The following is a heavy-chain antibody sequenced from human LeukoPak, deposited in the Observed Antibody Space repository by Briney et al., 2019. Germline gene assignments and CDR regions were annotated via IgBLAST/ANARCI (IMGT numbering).Heavy chain of an antibody. CDR3: ARGYCTNGVCYTGYGMDV. CDR1: GFTFSSYD. Sequence: GGSLRLSCAASGFTFSSYDMHGVRQATGKGLEWVSAIGTAGDTYYPGSVKGRCTISRENAKNSLYLQMNSLRAGDTAVYYCARGYCTNGVCYTGYGMDVWGQGTTVTVSS. V-gene: IGHV3-13*01. D-gene: IGHD2-8*01. J-gene: IGHJ6*02. CDR2: IGTAGDT.